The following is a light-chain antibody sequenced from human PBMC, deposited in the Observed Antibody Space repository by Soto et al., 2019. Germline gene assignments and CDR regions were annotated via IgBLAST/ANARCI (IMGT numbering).Light chain of an antibody. CDR1: SSNIGNNA. V-gene: IGLV1-36*01. Sequence: QSVLTQPPSVSGAPGQRVTIFCSGSSSNIGNNAVNWYQQLPGKPPRALIYYDDLLPSGVSKRFSGSKSGTSVSLAISGLQSDYEGDYYCASWDDTLSGVVFGGGTKLTVL. CDR3: ASWDDTLSGVV. CDR2: YDD. J-gene: IGLJ3*02.